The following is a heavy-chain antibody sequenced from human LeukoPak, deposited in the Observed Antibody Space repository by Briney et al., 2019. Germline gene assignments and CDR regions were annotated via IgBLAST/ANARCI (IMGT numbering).Heavy chain of an antibody. J-gene: IGHJ4*02. CDR1: GGTFSSYS. D-gene: IGHD2-15*01. V-gene: IGHV1-69*13. CDR3: ASPRYCSGGSCQYFDY. CDR2: IIPIFGTA. Sequence: SVTVSCKASGGTFSSYSISWVRQAPGQGLEWMGGIIPIFGTANYAQKFQGRVTTTADESTSTAYMELSSLRSEDTAVYYCASPRYCSGGSCQYFDYWGQGTLVTVSS.